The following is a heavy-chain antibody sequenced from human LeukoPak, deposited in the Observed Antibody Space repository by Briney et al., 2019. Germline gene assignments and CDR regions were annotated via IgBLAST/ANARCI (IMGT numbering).Heavy chain of an antibody. V-gene: IGHV3-53*04. CDR1: GFTVSSNY. Sequence: GGSLRLSCAASGFTVSSNYMSWVRQAPGKGLEWVSVIYSGGSTYYADSVKGRFTISRHNSKNTLYLQMNSLRAEDTAVYYCAGRITGTTSRDAFDIWGQGTMVTVSS. CDR2: IYSGGST. J-gene: IGHJ3*02. CDR3: AGRITGTTSRDAFDI. D-gene: IGHD1-20*01.